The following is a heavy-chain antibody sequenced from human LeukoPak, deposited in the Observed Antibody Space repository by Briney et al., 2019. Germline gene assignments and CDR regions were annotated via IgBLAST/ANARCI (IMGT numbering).Heavy chain of an antibody. J-gene: IGHJ2*01. D-gene: IGHD2-2*01. V-gene: IGHV4-39*07. CDR2: ISYSWRT. CDR1: GGSITNSHFF. Sequence: SETLSLTCTVSGGSITNSHFFWSWVRRPPGKGLEWIGSISYSWRTFYNPSLRSRVTISVDTSKNQFSLKLSSVTAADTAVYYCASYAKDIVVLPAASIYWYFDLWGRGTLVTVSS. CDR3: ASYAKDIVVLPAASIYWYFDL.